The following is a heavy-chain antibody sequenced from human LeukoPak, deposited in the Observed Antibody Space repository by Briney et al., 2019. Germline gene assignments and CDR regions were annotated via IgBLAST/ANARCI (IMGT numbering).Heavy chain of an antibody. V-gene: IGHV1-18*01. CDR3: ARRQWEGYRSSTSCPADY. Sequence: GASVKVSCKASGYTFTSYGISWVRQAPGQGLEWMGWISAYNGNTNYAQKLQGRVTMTTDTSTSTAYMELRSLRSDDTAVYYCARRQWEGYRSSTSCPADYWGQGTLVTVSS. CDR2: ISAYNGNT. J-gene: IGHJ4*02. D-gene: IGHD2-2*01. CDR1: GYTFTSYG.